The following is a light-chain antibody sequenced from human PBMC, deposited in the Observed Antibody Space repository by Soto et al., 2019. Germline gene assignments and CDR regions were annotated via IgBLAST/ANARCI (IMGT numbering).Light chain of an antibody. CDR1: RSISDY. Sequence: DIQMTQSPSSLSASVGDRVTITCRASRSISDYLNWYQQSPGKAPRLLIYAASNLQSGVPSRFRASGSGTDFTLTITSLQPEDSAIYYCQQTYSILPLTFGGGTKVEIK. J-gene: IGKJ4*01. CDR2: AAS. V-gene: IGKV1-39*01. CDR3: QQTYSILPLT.